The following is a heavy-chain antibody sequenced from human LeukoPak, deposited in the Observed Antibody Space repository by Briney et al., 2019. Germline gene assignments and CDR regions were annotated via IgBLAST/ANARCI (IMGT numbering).Heavy chain of an antibody. CDR1: GFTFSSYA. J-gene: IGHJ5*02. D-gene: IGHD3-10*01. Sequence: GRSLRFSCAASGFTFSSYAMHWVRQAPGKGLEWVAVISYDGSNKYYADSVKGRFTISRDNSKNTLYLQMNSLRAEDTAVYYCARDHYGSLWFGELTWFDPWGQGTLVTVSS. CDR3: ARDHYGSLWFGELTWFDP. CDR2: ISYDGSNK. V-gene: IGHV3-30-3*01.